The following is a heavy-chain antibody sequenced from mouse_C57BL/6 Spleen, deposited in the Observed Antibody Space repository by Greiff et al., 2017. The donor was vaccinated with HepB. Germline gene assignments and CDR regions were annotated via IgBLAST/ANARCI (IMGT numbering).Heavy chain of an antibody. Sequence: QVQLKESGAELVRPGASVTLSCKASGYTFTDYEIHWVKQTPVHGLEWIGAIDPETGGTAYNQKFKGKAILTADKSSSTAYMELRSLTSEDSAVYYCTRSRTWDYWGQGTTLTVSS. J-gene: IGHJ2*01. CDR3: TRSRTWDY. CDR2: IDPETGGT. CDR1: GYTFTDYE. V-gene: IGHV1-15*01.